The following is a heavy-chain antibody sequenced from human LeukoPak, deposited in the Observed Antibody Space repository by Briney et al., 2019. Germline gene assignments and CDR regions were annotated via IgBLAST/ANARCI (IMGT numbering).Heavy chain of an antibody. V-gene: IGHV3-20*01. CDR1: GFTLEDFG. J-gene: IGHJ4*02. Sequence: GGSLRLSCEASGFTLEDFGMSWVGQVPGKGRKWFPGINRNGDISGHADSVKGRFTISRDNAKNSLYLQMNSLRAEDTAFYHCARKGLGGELGGFDYWGQGTLVTVSS. CDR3: ARKGLGGELGGFDY. D-gene: IGHD1-7*01. CDR2: INRNGDIS.